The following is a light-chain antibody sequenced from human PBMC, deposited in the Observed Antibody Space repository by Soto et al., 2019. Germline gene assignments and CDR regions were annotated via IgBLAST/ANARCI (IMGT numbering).Light chain of an antibody. CDR1: QSVGSSY. J-gene: IGKJ4*01. Sequence: ELVLTQSPGTLSLSPGERVTLSCRASQSVGSSYLAWYQQKAGHAPRLLIYGASSRATGIPDRFSGSGSGTDFTLTISRLEPEDSAVYYCQQCGSPLVTFGGGTKVEIK. CDR3: QQCGSPLVT. V-gene: IGKV3-20*01. CDR2: GAS.